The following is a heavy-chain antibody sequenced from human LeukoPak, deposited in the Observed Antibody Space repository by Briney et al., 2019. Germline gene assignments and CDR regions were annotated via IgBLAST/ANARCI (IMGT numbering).Heavy chain of an antibody. CDR1: GFTFRAYW. CDR2: ISYDGSNQ. D-gene: IGHD3-10*01. CDR3: ARLQYYYGSGSPNRLFDI. Sequence: GGSLRLSCTTSGFTFRAYWMGWVRQAPGKGLEWVAIISYDGSNQYYVDSVKGRFTISRDNAKNSLYLQMNSLRAEDTAVYYCARLQYYYGSGSPNRLFDIWGQGTMVTVSS. V-gene: IGHV3-7*01. J-gene: IGHJ3*02.